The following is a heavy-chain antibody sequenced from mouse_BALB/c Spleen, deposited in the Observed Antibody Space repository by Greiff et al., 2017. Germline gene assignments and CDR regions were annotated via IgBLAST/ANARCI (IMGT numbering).Heavy chain of an antibody. Sequence: VQLQQSGAELARPGASVKLSCKASGYTFTSYWMQWVKQRPGQGLEWIGAIYPGDGDTRYTQKFKGKATLTADKSSSTAYMQLSSLASEDPAVYYCAGYGDAMDYWGQGTSVTVSS. J-gene: IGHJ4*01. CDR3: AGYGDAMDY. CDR1: GYTFTSYW. D-gene: IGHD2-2*01. CDR2: IYPGDGDT. V-gene: IGHV1-87*01.